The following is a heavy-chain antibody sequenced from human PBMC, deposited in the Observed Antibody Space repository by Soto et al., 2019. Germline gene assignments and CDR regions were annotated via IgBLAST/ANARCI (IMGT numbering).Heavy chain of an antibody. J-gene: IGHJ4*02. D-gene: IGHD3-16*01. CDR3: GRLPLIMGVDY. CDR1: GFTVSSNY. CDR2: IYSGGST. Sequence: PGGSLRLSCAASGFTVSSNYMSWVRQAPGKGLEWVSVIYSGGSTYYADSVKGRFTISRDNSKNTLYLQMNSLRAEDTAVYYCGRLPLIMGVDYWGQGTLVTVSS. V-gene: IGHV3-53*01.